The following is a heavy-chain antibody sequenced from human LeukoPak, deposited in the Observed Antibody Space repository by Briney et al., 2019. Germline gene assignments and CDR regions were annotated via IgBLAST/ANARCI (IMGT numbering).Heavy chain of an antibody. CDR2: ISSSSSYI. J-gene: IGHJ4*02. CDR1: GFTFSSYS. V-gene: IGHV3-21*01. Sequence: GGSLRLSCAASGFTFSSYSMNWVRQAPGKGLEWVSPISSSSSYIYYADSVKGRFTISRDNAKNSLYLQMNSLRAEDTAVYYCARDYGSGSYFRKNFDYWGQGTLVTVSS. CDR3: ARDYGSGSYFRKNFDY. D-gene: IGHD3-10*01.